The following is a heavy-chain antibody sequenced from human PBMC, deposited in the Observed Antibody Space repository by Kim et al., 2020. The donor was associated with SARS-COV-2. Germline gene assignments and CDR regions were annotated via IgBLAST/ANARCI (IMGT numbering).Heavy chain of an antibody. V-gene: IGHV3-30*18. CDR3: AKVRVPAAMRSYFDY. CDR2: ISYDGSNK. J-gene: IGHJ4*01. D-gene: IGHD2-2*01. CDR1: GFTFSSYG. Sequence: GGSLRLSCAASGFTFSSYGMHWVRQAPGKGLEWVAVISYDGSNKYYADSVKGRFTISRDNSKNTLYLQMNSLRAEDTAVYYCAKVRVPAAMRSYFDYWG.